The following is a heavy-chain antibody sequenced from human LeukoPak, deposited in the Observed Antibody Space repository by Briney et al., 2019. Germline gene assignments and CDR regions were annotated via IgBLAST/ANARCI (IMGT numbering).Heavy chain of an antibody. Sequence: SVKVSCKASGSTFSNYAVSWVRQAPGQGLEWMGEIIPIFGTANYAQKFQGRVTITADESTSTAYLDLSSLRSEDTAVYYCARDAHYGSGSSFDFWGQGTLVTVSS. D-gene: IGHD3-10*01. V-gene: IGHV1-69*01. CDR2: IIPIFGTA. J-gene: IGHJ4*02. CDR1: GSTFSNYA. CDR3: ARDAHYGSGSSFDF.